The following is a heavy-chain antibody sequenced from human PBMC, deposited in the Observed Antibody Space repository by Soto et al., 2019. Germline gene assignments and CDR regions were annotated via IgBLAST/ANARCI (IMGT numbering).Heavy chain of an antibody. V-gene: IGHV4-4*02. CDR1: GGSTSSSDW. J-gene: IGHJ4*02. Sequence: QVHLQESGPGLVKPSETLSLTCAISGGSTSSSDWWTWVRQPPGEGLEWIGEIHRAGVNNYNSSLTSRLTISRDHSRTQFSLSLTSVTAADAAVYFCAGRPEIHPRWGQGILVPVSA. CDR2: IHRAGVN. CDR3: AGRPEIHPR. D-gene: IGHD1-26*01.